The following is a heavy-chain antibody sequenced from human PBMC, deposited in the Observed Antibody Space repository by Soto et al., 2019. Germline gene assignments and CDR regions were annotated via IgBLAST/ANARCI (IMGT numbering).Heavy chain of an antibody. V-gene: IGHV1-46*01. J-gene: IGHJ4*02. CDR3: ARNVNSGLDC. CDR2: INPTGGST. Sequence: QVQLVQSGAEVQKPGASVKVSCKASGYTFTTYYLHWVRQAPGQGLEWMGMINPTGGSTSYAHKFQGRVTLTRDTSTCTVYMELSSLRSDDTAMYYCARNVNSGLDCWGQGTLVTVSS. CDR1: GYTFTTYY. D-gene: IGHD1-26*01.